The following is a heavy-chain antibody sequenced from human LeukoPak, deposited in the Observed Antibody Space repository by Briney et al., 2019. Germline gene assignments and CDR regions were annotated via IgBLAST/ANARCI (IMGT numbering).Heavy chain of an antibody. Sequence: GGSLRLSCAASRFVFPSSGMHWVRQAPGKGLEWVAYLRYDGTDTYYADSVKGRFTISRDNSKHMLFLEMHSLRAEDTAIYYCAAYSGSYKGYWGQGTLVTVSS. CDR1: RFVFPSSG. V-gene: IGHV3-30*02. CDR3: AAYSGSYKGY. J-gene: IGHJ4*02. CDR2: LRYDGTDT. D-gene: IGHD1-26*01.